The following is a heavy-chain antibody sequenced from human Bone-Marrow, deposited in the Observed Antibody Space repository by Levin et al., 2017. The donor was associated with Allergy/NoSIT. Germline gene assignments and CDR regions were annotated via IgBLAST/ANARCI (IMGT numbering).Heavy chain of an antibody. J-gene: IGHJ6*02. CDR2: ITWDSSKK. CDR1: GFPFDDSA. CDR3: AKDSGCDYPSVRGMDV. V-gene: IGHV3-9*01. D-gene: IGHD4-17*01. Sequence: LSLTCAASGFPFDDSAIHWVRQRPGKGLEWVSGITWDSSKKTYADSVRGRFTVSRDNAKNSLYLQMNSLRTEDTALYYCAKDSGCDYPSVRGMDVWVQGTTVTVSS.